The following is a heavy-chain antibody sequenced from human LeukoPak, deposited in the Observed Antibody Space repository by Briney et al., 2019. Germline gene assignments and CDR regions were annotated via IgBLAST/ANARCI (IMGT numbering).Heavy chain of an antibody. J-gene: IGHJ3*02. CDR1: GDCVTRNSAG. CDR2: TYYRPKWYN. V-gene: IGHV6-1*01. CDR3: ARGGLISLANTPLRAFDI. Sequence: SQTLSLTCAISGDCVTRNSAGWNWIRQSPSRGLEWLGRTYYRPKWYNDFAPSVRNPIIINPDTSKNQYSLQLNSVTLDDTAVYYCARGGLISLANTPLRAFDIWGQGTMVSVSS. D-gene: IGHD3/OR15-3a*01.